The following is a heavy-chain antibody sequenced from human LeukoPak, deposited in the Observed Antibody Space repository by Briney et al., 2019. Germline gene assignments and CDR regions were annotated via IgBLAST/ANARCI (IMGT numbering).Heavy chain of an antibody. D-gene: IGHD1-14*01. CDR1: GFMFSNYG. CDR2: VAHDETFT. J-gene: IGHJ3*01. CDR3: ARDTTGTVDL. V-gene: IGHV3-30*05. Sequence: GGSLRLYCAGFGFMFSNYGMHWVRHAPGKGLEWVAVVAHDETFTYYGDSVRGRSTISRDNSKRTLYLDMKSLRPEDTALYFCARDTTGTVDLWGQGTLVTVSS.